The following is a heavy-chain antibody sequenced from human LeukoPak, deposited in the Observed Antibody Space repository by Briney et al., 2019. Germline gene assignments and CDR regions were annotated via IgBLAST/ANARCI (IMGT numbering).Heavy chain of an antibody. CDR2: ISGSGGST. CDR3: ARAKPKNMVRGLIMRRESRYYFDY. V-gene: IGHV3-23*01. CDR1: GFTFSSYA. Sequence: GGSLRLSCAASGFTFSSYAMSWVRQAPGKGLEWVSAISGSGGSTYYADSVKGRFTISRDNSKSTLYIQMNSLRAEDTAVYCCARAKPKNMVRGLIMRRESRYYFDYWGQGTLVTVSS. D-gene: IGHD3-10*01. J-gene: IGHJ4*02.